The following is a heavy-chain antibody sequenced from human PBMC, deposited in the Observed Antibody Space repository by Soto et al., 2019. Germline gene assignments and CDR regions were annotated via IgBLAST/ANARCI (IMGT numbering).Heavy chain of an antibody. J-gene: IGHJ2*01. CDR1: GYTFTSYA. CDR3: ARDRGMGYFSGGSCTTDWYFDL. CDR2: INAGNGNT. D-gene: IGHD2-15*01. V-gene: IGHV1-3*01. Sequence: GASVKVSCKASGYTFTSYAMHWVRQAPGQRLEWMGWINAGNGNTKYSQKFQGRVTITRDTSASTAYMELSSLRSEDTAVYYCARDRGMGYFSGGSCTTDWYFDLWGRGSLVTVSS.